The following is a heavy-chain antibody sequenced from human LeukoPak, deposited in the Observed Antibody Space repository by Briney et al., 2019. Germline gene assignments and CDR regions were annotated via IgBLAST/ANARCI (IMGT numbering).Heavy chain of an antibody. J-gene: IGHJ5*02. V-gene: IGHV3-72*01. Sequence: GGSLRLSCAASGFSLSDHYMDWVRQAPGQGPELIGHISNAGDGYTTEYAASVKGRFTVSRGDSKNSLYLQMNSLKPEDTAVYYCVRNHRHWFDPWGQGTLVTVSS. CDR3: VRNHRHWFDP. CDR2: ISNAGDGYTT. CDR1: GFSLSDHY.